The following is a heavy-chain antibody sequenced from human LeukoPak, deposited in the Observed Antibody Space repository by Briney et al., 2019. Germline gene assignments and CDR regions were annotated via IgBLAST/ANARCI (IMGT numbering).Heavy chain of an antibody. D-gene: IGHD3-22*01. CDR1: GGSFSGYY. Sequence: PSETLSLTCAVYGGSFSGYYWSWIRQPPGKGLEWIGEINHSGSTNYNPSLKSRVTISVDTSRGHFYLNLRSVTAADTALYFCARNRFYLSGAYYFDPWGRGTLVTVSS. V-gene: IGHV4-34*01. J-gene: IGHJ5*02. CDR3: ARNRFYLSGAYYFDP. CDR2: INHSGST.